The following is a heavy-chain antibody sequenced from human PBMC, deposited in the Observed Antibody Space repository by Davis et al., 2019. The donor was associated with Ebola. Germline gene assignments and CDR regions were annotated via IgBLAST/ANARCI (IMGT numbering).Heavy chain of an antibody. CDR1: GYTFTSYA. D-gene: IGHD2-2*02. CDR2: ISGSGGST. V-gene: IGHV3-23*01. Sequence: SCKASGYTFTSYAMSWVRQAPGKGLEWVSAISGSGGSTYYADSVKGRFTISRDNSKNTLYLQMNSLRAEDTAVYYCAKERYCSSTSCYTYYYYGMDVWGQGTTVTVSS. CDR3: AKERYCSSTSCYTYYYYGMDV. J-gene: IGHJ6*02.